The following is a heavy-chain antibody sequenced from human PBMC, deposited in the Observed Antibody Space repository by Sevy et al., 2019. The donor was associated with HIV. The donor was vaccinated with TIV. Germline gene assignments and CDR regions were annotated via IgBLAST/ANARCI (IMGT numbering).Heavy chain of an antibody. CDR1: GFPFSAYT. Sequence: GGSLRLSCVASGFPFSAYTMNWVRQAPGRGLEWVSSISDRSNYIYYADSLQGRFTISRDNAKNSLYLEMNSLGGDDTAVYYCARGKTYGDYAGYFDYWGQGTLVTVSS. D-gene: IGHD4-17*01. CDR3: ARGKTYGDYAGYFDY. CDR2: ISDRSNYI. V-gene: IGHV3-21*01. J-gene: IGHJ4*02.